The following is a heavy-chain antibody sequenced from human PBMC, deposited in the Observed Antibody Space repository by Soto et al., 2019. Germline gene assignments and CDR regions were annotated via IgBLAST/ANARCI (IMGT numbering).Heavy chain of an antibody. Sequence: PGGSLRLSCAASGFTFNNYAMTWLRQAPGKGLEWVSTISGSDDSTYYADSVKGRLTISRDNSKNALYLQMSSLRAEDTALYYCVKDWTGDTCPCMDVWGQGTTVTVSS. CDR2: ISGSDDST. D-gene: IGHD2-8*02. CDR1: GFTFNNYA. CDR3: VKDWTGDTCPCMDV. V-gene: IGHV3-23*01. J-gene: IGHJ6*01.